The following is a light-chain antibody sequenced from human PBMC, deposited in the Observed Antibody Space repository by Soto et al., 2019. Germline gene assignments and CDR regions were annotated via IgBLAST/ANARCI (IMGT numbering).Light chain of an antibody. CDR3: QQYGSSPRI. V-gene: IGKV3-20*01. J-gene: IGKJ2*01. Sequence: EVVLTQSPGTLSLSPGERATLSCRASQSVSNSYLAWYQQKPGQAPRLLIYGASSRATGIPDRFSGSGSGTDFTLTISRLEPEDLAVYYCQQYGSSPRIFGQGTKLEI. CDR2: GAS. CDR1: QSVSNSY.